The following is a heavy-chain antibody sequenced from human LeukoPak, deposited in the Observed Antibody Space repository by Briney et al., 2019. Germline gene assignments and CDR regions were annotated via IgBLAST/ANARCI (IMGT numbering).Heavy chain of an antibody. J-gene: IGHJ4*02. Sequence: PGGSLRLSCAASGFTFSTYSMRWVRHAPGKGLEWVSPISGSGGSTYYADSVKGRFTISRDNSKNTLYLQMNSLRAEDTSIYFCAKALEQETVIALDSWGQGTLVTVSS. V-gene: IGHV3-23*01. CDR3: AKALEQETVIALDS. D-gene: IGHD6-13*01. CDR1: GFTFSTYS. CDR2: ISGSGGST.